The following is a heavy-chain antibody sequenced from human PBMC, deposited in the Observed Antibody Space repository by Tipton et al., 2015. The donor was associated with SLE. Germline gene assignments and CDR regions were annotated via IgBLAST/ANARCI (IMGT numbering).Heavy chain of an antibody. D-gene: IGHD3-10*01. J-gene: IGHJ4*02. Sequence: SLRLSCAASGFMFDDYAINWVRQAPGKGLEWVSLISSDGGRTYYADSVKGRFTISRDNSKNSLYVQMNSLRAKDTAVYYCSRSGGYQYFEYWGQGTLVTVSS. CDR2: ISSDGGRT. V-gene: IGHV3-43D*03. CDR3: SRSGGYQYFEY. CDR1: GFMFDDYA.